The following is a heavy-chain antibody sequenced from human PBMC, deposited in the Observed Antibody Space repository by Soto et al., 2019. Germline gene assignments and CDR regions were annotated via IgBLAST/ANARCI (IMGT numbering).Heavy chain of an antibody. Sequence: PTLTITLTCTFSGLSLSTRGLRXSWIRQPPGKALELLVRIECDDDKMYSTALMTKHIISKAAFKSQEVLTIINMDLVDRATCYCVQRIVAAVNRWIDPCGQGTFVTVSS. CDR3: VQRIVAAVNRWIDP. J-gene: IGHJ5*02. CDR2: IECDDDK. D-gene: IGHD6-25*01. V-gene: IGHV2-70*04. CDR1: GLSLSTRGLR.